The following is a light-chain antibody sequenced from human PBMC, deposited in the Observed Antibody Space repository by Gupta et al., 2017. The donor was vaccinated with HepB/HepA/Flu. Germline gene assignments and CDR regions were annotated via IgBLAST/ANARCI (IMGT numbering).Light chain of an antibody. CDR3: QSYDSSHWV. J-gene: IGLJ3*02. V-gene: IGLV1-40*01. CDR1: SSNIGAGYD. CDR2: GNS. Sequence: QSVLTQPPSVSGAPGQRVTSSCTGSSSNIGAGYDVHWYQQLPGTAPKLLIYGNSNRPSGVPDRFSGSKSGTSASLAITGLQAEDEADYYCQSYDSSHWVFGGGTKLTVL.